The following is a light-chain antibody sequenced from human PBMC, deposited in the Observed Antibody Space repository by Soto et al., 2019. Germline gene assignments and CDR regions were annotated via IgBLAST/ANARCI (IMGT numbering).Light chain of an antibody. CDR2: GAS. J-gene: IGKJ1*01. CDR1: QSVSSSY. Sequence: EIVLTQSPGTLSLTPGERATLSCRASQSVSSSYLAWYQQKPGQAPRLLIFGASSRATGIPDRFSGSGSGTDFTLTISGLEPEDFTLYYCQQYGDSPLTFGQGTKVDIK. CDR3: QQYGDSPLT. V-gene: IGKV3-20*01.